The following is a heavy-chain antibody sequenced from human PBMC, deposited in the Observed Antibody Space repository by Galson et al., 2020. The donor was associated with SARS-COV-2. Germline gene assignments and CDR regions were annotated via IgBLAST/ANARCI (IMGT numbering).Heavy chain of an antibody. CDR2: IRSKTYGETT. V-gene: IGHV3-49*03. D-gene: IGHD1-26*01. J-gene: IGHJ4*02. Sequence: GESLKISCTASGFTFGDYAMSWFRQAPGKGLEWIGFIRSKTYGETTEYAASVKGRFTISRDDSKSIAYLHMNSLKSEDTAVYYCSRYSGRLDYWGQGTLVTVSS. CDR1: GFTFGDYA. CDR3: SRYSGRLDY.